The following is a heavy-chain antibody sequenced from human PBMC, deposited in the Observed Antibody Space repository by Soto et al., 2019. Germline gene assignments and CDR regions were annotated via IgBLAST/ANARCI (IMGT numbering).Heavy chain of an antibody. Sequence: SVKVSCKASGGTFSSHVISWVRQAPGQGLEWMGGIIPIFGTANYAQKFQGRITISADESMSTAYMELTSLRSEDTAVYYCARTYGSGSYYNVQNYHYGMDVWGQGTTVTVSS. J-gene: IGHJ6*02. CDR3: ARTYGSGSYYNVQNYHYGMDV. CDR2: IIPIFGTA. V-gene: IGHV1-69*13. CDR1: GGTFSSHV. D-gene: IGHD3-10*01.